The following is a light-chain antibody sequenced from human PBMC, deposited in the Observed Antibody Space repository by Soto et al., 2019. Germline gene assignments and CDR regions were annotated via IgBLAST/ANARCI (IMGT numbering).Light chain of an antibody. CDR3: SSYTSGVYV. CDR1: SNDVGGYNY. J-gene: IGLJ1*01. Sequence: QAASVSGSPGQSITISCTGTSNDVGGYNYVSWYQQHPGKAPKLMIYGVSNRPSGVSNRFSGSKSGNTASLTISGLQAEDEADYYCSSYTSGVYVFGTGTKLTVL. CDR2: GVS. V-gene: IGLV2-14*01.